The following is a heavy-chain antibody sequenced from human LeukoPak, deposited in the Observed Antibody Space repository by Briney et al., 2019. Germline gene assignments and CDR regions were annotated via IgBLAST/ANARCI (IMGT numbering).Heavy chain of an antibody. D-gene: IGHD2-2*01. CDR2: IYTSGST. CDR1: GGSISSYY. J-gene: IGHJ4*02. Sequence: SETLSLTCTVSGGSISSYYWSWIRQPPGKGLEWIGYIYTSGSTNYNPSLKSRVTISVDTSKNQFSLKLSSVTAADTAVYYCARGSIAQPGESLSLNYWGQGTLVTVSS. V-gene: IGHV4-4*09. CDR3: ARGSIAQPGESLSLNY.